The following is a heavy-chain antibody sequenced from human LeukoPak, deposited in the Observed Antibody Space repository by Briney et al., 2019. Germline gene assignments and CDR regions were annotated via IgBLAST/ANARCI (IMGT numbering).Heavy chain of an antibody. D-gene: IGHD6-13*01. CDR2: IYHNGNT. J-gene: IGHJ5*02. CDR1: GYSISSGYY. Sequence: SETLSLTCAVSGYSISSGYYWGWIRQPPRKGLEWIGSIYHNGNTCYNPSLKSRVTISVDTSKNEFSLKLSSVTAADTAVYYCARAYHSSWYLNWFDPWGQGTLVTVSS. CDR3: ARAYHSSWYLNWFDP. V-gene: IGHV4-38-2*01.